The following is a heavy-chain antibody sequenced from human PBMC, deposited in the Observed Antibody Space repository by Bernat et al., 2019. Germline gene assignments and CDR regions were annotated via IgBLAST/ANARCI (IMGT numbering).Heavy chain of an antibody. CDR3: VRGGGWGNDAGFDP. CDR1: GFTFSSYW. J-gene: IGHJ5*02. Sequence: EVQLVESGGGLVQPGGSLRLSCAASGFTFSSYWMHWVRQSPGKWLVWVSRINSDGSSTSYADSVKGRFTVSRDNAKNTLYLQMNSLRAEDTAVYYCVRGGGWGNDAGFDPWGQGTLVTVSS. CDR2: INSDGSST. V-gene: IGHV3-74*01. D-gene: IGHD1-1*01.